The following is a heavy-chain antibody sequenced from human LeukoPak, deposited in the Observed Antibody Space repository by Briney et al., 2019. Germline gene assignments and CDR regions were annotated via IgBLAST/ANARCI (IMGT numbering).Heavy chain of an antibody. Sequence: SETLSLTCAVSGGSFSGYYWSWIRQPPGKGLEWIGEINHSGSTNYNPSLKSRVIISVDTSKNQFSLKLSSVTAADTAVYYCARGLGRHYYGSGSYGNWFDPWGQGTLVTVSS. CDR2: INHSGST. CDR1: GGSFSGYY. J-gene: IGHJ5*02. CDR3: ARGLGRHYYGSGSYGNWFDP. D-gene: IGHD3-10*01. V-gene: IGHV4-34*01.